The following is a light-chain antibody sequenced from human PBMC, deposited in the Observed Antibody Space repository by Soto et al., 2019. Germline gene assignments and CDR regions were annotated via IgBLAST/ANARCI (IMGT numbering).Light chain of an antibody. CDR3: QQYGSSPWT. V-gene: IGKV3-20*01. CDR1: QSVSSSY. CDR2: SAS. Sequence: EIELTQSPGTLSLSPGERGTRACRASQSVSSSYLAWYQQKPGQAPRLLIYSASSRATGIPDRFSGSGSGTDFTLTISRLEPEDFAVYYCQQYGSSPWTFGQGTKVEIK. J-gene: IGKJ1*01.